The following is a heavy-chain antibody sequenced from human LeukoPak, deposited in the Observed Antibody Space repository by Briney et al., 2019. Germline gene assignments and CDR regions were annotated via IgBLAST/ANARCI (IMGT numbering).Heavy chain of an antibody. CDR3: AKAPTPVVAATLFHH. CDR2: ISYDGSNK. D-gene: IGHD2-15*01. CDR1: GFTFSSYG. Sequence: PGRSLRLSCAASGFTFSSYGMHWVRQAPGKGLEWVAVISYDGSNKYYADSVKGRFTISRDNSKNTLYMQMNSLRAEDTAVYYCAKAPTPVVAATLFHHWGQGTLVTVS. V-gene: IGHV3-30*18. J-gene: IGHJ1*01.